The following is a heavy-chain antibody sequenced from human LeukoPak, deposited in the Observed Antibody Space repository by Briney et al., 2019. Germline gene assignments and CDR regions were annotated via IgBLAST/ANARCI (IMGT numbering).Heavy chain of an antibody. D-gene: IGHD2-2*01. J-gene: IGHJ4*02. V-gene: IGHV3-30*18. CDR2: ISYDGRNK. Sequence: GRSLRLSCAAAGFTISSYGMHWVRQAPGKGLEWVAVISYDGRNKYYADSVKGRFAISRDNSKSMLYLQMNSLRAEDTAVYYCAKGYCSSPNCYAGASMFDYWGQGTLVTVSS. CDR1: GFTISSYG. CDR3: AKGYCSSPNCYAGASMFDY.